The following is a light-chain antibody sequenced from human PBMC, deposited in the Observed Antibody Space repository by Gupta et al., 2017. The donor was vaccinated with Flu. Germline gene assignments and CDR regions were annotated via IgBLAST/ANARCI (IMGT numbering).Light chain of an antibody. V-gene: IGKV1-9*01. CDR1: QAITIY. CDR3: QQVHTYPLT. Sequence: GDRVTITCRASQAITIYLAWYQQKPGKAPKLLSYDISTLQGGVPSRFSGSGSGTEFTLTISSLQPEDFATYYCQQVHTYPLTFGGGTKVDIK. CDR2: DIS. J-gene: IGKJ4*01.